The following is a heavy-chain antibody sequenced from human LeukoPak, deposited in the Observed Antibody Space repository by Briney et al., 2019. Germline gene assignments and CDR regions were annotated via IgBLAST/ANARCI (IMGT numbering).Heavy chain of an antibody. J-gene: IGHJ4*02. CDR3: AKASRKPINHYGSGSYCRY. Sequence: GGSLRLSCAASGFTFSSHWMHWVRQAPGEGLVWVSRISSEGISTSYPDSVKGRFTISRDNAQNTLYLQMNSLRAEDTAVYYCAKASRKPINHYGSGSYCRYWGQGALVTVSS. D-gene: IGHD3-10*01. CDR1: GFTFSSHW. V-gene: IGHV3-74*01. CDR2: ISSEGIST.